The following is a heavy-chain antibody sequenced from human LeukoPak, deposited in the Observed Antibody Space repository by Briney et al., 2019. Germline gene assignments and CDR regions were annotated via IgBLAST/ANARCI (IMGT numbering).Heavy chain of an antibody. CDR3: ARTLGYCSSTSCLRNWFDP. J-gene: IGHJ5*02. CDR2: IYSGGST. CDR1: GFTVSSNY. Sequence: GGSLRLSCAASGFTVSSNYMSWLRQAPGKGLEWVSVIYSGGSTYYADSVKGRFTISRDNSKNTLYLQMNSLRAEDTAVYYCARTLGYCSSTSCLRNWFDPWGQGTLVTVSS. D-gene: IGHD2-2*01. V-gene: IGHV3-53*01.